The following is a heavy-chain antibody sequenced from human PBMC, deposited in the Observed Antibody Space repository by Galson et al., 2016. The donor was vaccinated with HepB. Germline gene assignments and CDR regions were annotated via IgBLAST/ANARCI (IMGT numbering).Heavy chain of an antibody. CDR3: ARLDDYTSSYDQ. J-gene: IGHJ4*02. CDR1: GFPLSGYS. Sequence: LRLSCAASGFPLSGYSMNWVRQAPGKGLEWVSSISSSSNYKYQADSLKGRFTISRDNAKNSLYLQMNSLRAEDTAVYYCARLDDYTSSYDQWGRGTLVTVSS. CDR2: ISSSSNYK. V-gene: IGHV3-21*01. D-gene: IGHD5-24*01.